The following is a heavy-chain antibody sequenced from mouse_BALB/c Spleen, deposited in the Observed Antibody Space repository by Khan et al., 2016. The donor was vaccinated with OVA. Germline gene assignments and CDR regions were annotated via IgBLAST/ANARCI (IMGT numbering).Heavy chain of an antibody. Sequence: EVELVESGGGLVQPGGSLKLSCATSGFTFSDYYMYWVRQTPEKRLEWVAYISNRGSTTYYPDTLRGRFTISRDNAKNTLYLQMSRLKFEDTAIYYCARAGDDGGLAYWGQGTLVTVSA. J-gene: IGHJ3*01. V-gene: IGHV5-12*02. CDR3: ARAGDDGGLAY. CDR2: ISNRGSTT. CDR1: GFTFSDYY. D-gene: IGHD2-3*01.